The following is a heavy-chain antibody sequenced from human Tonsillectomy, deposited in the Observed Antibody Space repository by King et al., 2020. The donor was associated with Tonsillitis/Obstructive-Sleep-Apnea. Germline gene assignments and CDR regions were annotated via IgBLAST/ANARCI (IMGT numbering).Heavy chain of an antibody. CDR3: ARDGSTRSGFHDAFDI. J-gene: IGHJ3*02. D-gene: IGHD3-3*01. CDR2: IYYIGST. CDR1: GGSISSYY. V-gene: IGHV4-59*01. Sequence: VQLQESGPGLVKPSETLSLTCTVSGGSISSYYWSWIRQPPGKGLEWIGYIYYIGSTNYNPSLKSRVTISVDTSKNQFSLKLSSVTAADTAVYYCARDGSTRSGFHDAFDIWGQGTMVTVSS.